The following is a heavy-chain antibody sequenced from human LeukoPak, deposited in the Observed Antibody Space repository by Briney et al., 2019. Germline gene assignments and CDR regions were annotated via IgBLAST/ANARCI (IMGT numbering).Heavy chain of an antibody. Sequence: PSETLSLTCTVSGGSISSYYWSWLRQPPGQGLEYIGYTHYSGATNYNPSLTSRVTISLDTSGNQFSLKLSSVTAADTAVYYCASGYCGGACQLGGVDMWGQGTMVTVSS. CDR3: ASGYCGGACQLGGVDM. CDR2: THYSGAT. J-gene: IGHJ3*02. D-gene: IGHD2-21*02. V-gene: IGHV4-59*01. CDR1: GGSISSYY.